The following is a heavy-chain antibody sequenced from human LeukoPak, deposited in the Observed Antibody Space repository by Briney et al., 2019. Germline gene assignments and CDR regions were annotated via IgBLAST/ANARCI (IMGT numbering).Heavy chain of an antibody. CDR3: ARDLSQYYDFWSGSPPFGI. D-gene: IGHD3-3*01. CDR1: GFTFSSYS. Sequence: GGSLRLSCAASGFTFSSYSMNWVRQAPGKWLEWVALISSSSSYIYYADSVKGRFTISRDNAKNSLYLQMNSLRAEDTAVYYCARDLSQYYDFWSGSPPFGIWGQGTMVTVSS. CDR2: ISSSSSYI. V-gene: IGHV3-21*01. J-gene: IGHJ3*02.